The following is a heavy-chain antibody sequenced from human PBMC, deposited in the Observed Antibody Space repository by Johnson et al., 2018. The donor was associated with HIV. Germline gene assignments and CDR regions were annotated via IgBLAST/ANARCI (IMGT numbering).Heavy chain of an antibody. CDR1: GFTFDDFA. D-gene: IGHD2-2*01. CDR2: ISWNSGNI. CDR3: AKDAVVVPAANPDAFDI. J-gene: IGHJ3*02. Sequence: VQLVESGGGLVQPGRSLRLSCAASGFTFDDFAMHWVRQAPGKGLEWVSGISWNSGNIGYADSVKGRFTISRDNAKNSLYLQMNSLRAEDTAVYYCAKDAVVVPAANPDAFDIWGQGTMVTVSS. V-gene: IGHV3-9*01.